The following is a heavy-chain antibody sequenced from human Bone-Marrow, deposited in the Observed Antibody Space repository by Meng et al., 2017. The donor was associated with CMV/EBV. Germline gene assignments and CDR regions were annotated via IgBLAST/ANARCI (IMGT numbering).Heavy chain of an antibody. D-gene: IGHD6-13*01. J-gene: IGHJ6*02. Sequence: SGPTLVKPTQTLTLTCTFSGFSLSTSGVGVGWIRQPPGKALEWLALIYWNDDKRYSPSLKSRLTITKDTSKNQVVPTMTNMDPVDTATYYCARDFKIAAAGTTYGMDVWGQGTTVTVSS. CDR3: ARDFKIAAAGTTYGMDV. CDR2: IYWNDDK. CDR1: GFSLSTSGVG. V-gene: IGHV2-5*01.